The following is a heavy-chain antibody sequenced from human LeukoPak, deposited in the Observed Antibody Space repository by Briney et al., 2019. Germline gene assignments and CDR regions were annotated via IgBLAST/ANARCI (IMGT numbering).Heavy chain of an antibody. D-gene: IGHD3-10*01. V-gene: IGHV1-2*02. CDR2: INPNSGGT. J-gene: IGHJ4*02. CDR3: ARSPLWFGELYSDY. CDR1: GYTFTGYY. Sequence: ASVKVSCKASGYTFTGYYMHWVRQAPGQGLKWMGWINPNSGGTNYAQKFQGRVTMTRDTSISTAYMELSRLRSDDTAVYYCARSPLWFGELYSDYWGQGTLVTVSS.